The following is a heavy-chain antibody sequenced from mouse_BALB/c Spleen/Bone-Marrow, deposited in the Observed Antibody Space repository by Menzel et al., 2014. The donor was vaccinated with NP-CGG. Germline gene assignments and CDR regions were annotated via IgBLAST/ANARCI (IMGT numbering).Heavy chain of an antibody. D-gene: IGHD3-1*01. CDR1: GYTFTSYY. Sequence: QVQLKHSGAELVKPGASVKLSCKASGYTFTSYYMYWVKQRPGQGLEWIGGINPSNGGTNFNEKFMSKATLTVDKPSSTAYMQLSSLTSEDSAVYYCTRGLRAWFAYWGQGTLVTVSA. V-gene: IGHV1S81*02. J-gene: IGHJ3*01. CDR3: TRGLRAWFAY. CDR2: INPSNGGT.